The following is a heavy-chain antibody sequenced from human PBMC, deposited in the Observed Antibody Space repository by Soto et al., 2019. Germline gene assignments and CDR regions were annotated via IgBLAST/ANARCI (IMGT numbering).Heavy chain of an antibody. CDR3: ARGVGIVVVVAANPAAFDI. J-gene: IGHJ3*02. V-gene: IGHV4-34*01. CDR1: GSFSGYY. D-gene: IGHD2-15*01. CDR2: INYSGST. Sequence: GSFSGYYWSWIRQPPGKGLEWIGEINYSGSTNYNPSLKSRVTISVDTSKNQFSLKLSSVTAADTAVYYCARGVGIVVVVAANPAAFDIWGQGTMVAVSS.